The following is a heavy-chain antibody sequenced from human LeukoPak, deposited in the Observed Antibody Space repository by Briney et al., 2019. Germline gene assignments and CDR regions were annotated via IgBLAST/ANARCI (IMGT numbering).Heavy chain of an antibody. Sequence: PGGSLRLSCAASGFTFSSYSMNWVRQAPGKGLEWVSSISSSSSYIYYADSVKGRFTISRDNAKNSLYLQMNSLRAEDTAVYYCARDLAPFNYYMDVWGKGTTVTVSS. CDR2: ISSSSSYI. J-gene: IGHJ6*03. V-gene: IGHV3-21*01. CDR1: GFTFSSYS. CDR3: ARDLAPFNYYMDV.